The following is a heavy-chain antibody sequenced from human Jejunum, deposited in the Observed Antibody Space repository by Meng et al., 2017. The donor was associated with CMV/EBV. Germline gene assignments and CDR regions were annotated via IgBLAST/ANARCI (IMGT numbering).Heavy chain of an antibody. Sequence: GVRVGWLRQPPGEALEWLALIYWDDDKRYSPSLRSRLTITKDTSKNQVVLTMTNVDPADTATYYCAHSPGTYYYNSGGYYSLGYFDYWGQGALVTVSS. V-gene: IGHV2-5*02. D-gene: IGHD3-22*01. CDR2: IYWDDDK. CDR1: GVR. J-gene: IGHJ4*02. CDR3: AHSPGTYYYNSGGYYSLGYFDY.